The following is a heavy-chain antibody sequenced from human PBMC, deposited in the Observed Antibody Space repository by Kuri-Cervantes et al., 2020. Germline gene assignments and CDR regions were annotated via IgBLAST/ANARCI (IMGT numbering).Heavy chain of an antibody. V-gene: IGHV3-33*08. J-gene: IGHJ6*02. CDR3: ARDTRGSIQLWLGYCYYYGMDV. CDR2: IWYDGSNK. Sequence: GGSLRLSCAASGFTFSSYAMSWVRQAPGKGLEWVAVIWYDGSNKYYADSVKGRFTISRDNSKNTLYLQMNSLRAEDTAVYYCARDTRGSIQLWLGYCYYYGMDVWGQGTTVTVSS. D-gene: IGHD5-18*01. CDR1: GFTFSSYA.